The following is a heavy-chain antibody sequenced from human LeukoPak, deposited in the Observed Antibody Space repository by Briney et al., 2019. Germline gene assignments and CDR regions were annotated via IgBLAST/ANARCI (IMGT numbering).Heavy chain of an antibody. D-gene: IGHD3-22*01. V-gene: IGHV4-34*01. CDR2: INHSGST. CDR3: ARDDYYDSSGYYSLWRRVDY. CDR1: GGSFSGYY. Sequence: SETLSLTCAVYGGSFSGYYWSWIRQPPGKGLEWIGEINHSGSTNYNPSLKSRVTISVDTSKNQFSLKLSSVTAADTGVYYCARDDYYDSSGYYSLWRRVDYWGQGTLVTVSS. J-gene: IGHJ4*02.